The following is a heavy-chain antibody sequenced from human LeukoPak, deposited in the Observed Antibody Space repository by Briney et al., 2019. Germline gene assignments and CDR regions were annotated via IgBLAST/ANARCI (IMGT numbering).Heavy chain of an antibody. CDR3: ARACIAAQGFDP. Sequence: SETLSLTCTVSGGSISSSSYYWGWIRQPPGKGLERIGSIYYSGSTYYNPSLKSRVTISVDTSKNQFSLKLSSVTAADTAVYYCARACIAAQGFDPWGQGTLVTVSS. D-gene: IGHD6-6*01. V-gene: IGHV4-39*01. CDR2: IYYSGST. J-gene: IGHJ5*02. CDR1: GGSISSSSYY.